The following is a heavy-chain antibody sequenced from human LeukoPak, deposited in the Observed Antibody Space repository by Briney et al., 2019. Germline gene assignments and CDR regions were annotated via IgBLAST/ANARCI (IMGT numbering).Heavy chain of an antibody. Sequence: ASVKVSCTVSGYTLTELSMHWVRQAPGKGLEWMGGFDPEDGETIYAQKFQGRVTMTEDTSTDTAYMELSSLRSEDTAVYYCATAPLYNWNDINYWGQGTLVTVSS. V-gene: IGHV1-24*01. CDR2: FDPEDGET. CDR3: ATAPLYNWNDINY. D-gene: IGHD1-1*01. CDR1: GYTLTELS. J-gene: IGHJ4*02.